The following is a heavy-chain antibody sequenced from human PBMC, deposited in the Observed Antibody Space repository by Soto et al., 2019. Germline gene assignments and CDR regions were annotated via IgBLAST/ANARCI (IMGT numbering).Heavy chain of an antibody. J-gene: IGHJ6*02. V-gene: IGHV3-23*01. CDR3: AKFPGGGSSSRYYYYGMDV. CDR1: GFTVSSNY. D-gene: IGHD6-6*01. CDR2: ISGSGGST. Sequence: GGSLRLSCAASGFTVSSNYMSWVRQAPGKGLEWVSAISGSGGSTYYADSVKGRFTISRDNSKNTLYLQMNSLRAEDTAVYYCAKFPGGGSSSRYYYYGMDVWGQGTTVNVSS.